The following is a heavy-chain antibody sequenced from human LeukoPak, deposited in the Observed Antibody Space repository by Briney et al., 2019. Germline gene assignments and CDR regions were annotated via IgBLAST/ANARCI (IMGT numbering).Heavy chain of an antibody. V-gene: IGHV3-30-3*01. CDR1: GFTFSSYS. J-gene: IGHJ6*02. Sequence: GGSLRLSCAASGFTFSSYSMHWVRQAPGRGLESVAVISQDGSNKYYADSVKGRFTISRDNSKNTLYLQMNSLRAEDTAVYYCARDRGIYYYDSSGYPARGYYYYGMDVWGQGTTVTVSS. D-gene: IGHD3-22*01. CDR2: ISQDGSNK. CDR3: ARDRGIYYYDSSGYPARGYYYYGMDV.